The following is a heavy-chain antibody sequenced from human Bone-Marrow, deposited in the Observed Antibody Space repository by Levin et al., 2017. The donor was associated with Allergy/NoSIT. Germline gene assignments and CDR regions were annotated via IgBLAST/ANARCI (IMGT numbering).Heavy chain of an antibody. J-gene: IGHJ5*02. Sequence: SETLSLTCTVSGGSISNSHYYWGWIRQPPGKGLEWIGSIYQRGNTYYNPSLKSRVTLSVDTSKNQFSLKLSSVTAGDTAVYYCARHPDYGDYWDYHNWFDPWGQGTLVTVSS. D-gene: IGHD4-17*01. CDR2: IYQRGNT. V-gene: IGHV4-39*01. CDR1: GGSISNSHYY. CDR3: ARHPDYGDYWDYHNWFDP.